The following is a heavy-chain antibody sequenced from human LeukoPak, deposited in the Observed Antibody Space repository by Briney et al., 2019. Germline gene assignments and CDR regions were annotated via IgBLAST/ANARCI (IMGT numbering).Heavy chain of an antibody. CDR3: ARGLGYCSGGSCYSFRYNWFDP. CDR1: GGSFSGYY. J-gene: IGHJ5*02. D-gene: IGHD2-15*01. V-gene: IGHV4-34*01. CDR2: INHSGST. Sequence: SETLSLTCAVYGGSFSGYYWSWIRQPPGKGLEWIGEINHSGSTIYNPSLKSRVTISVDTSKNQFSLKLSSVTAADTAVYYCARGLGYCSGGSCYSFRYNWFDPWGQGTLVTVSS.